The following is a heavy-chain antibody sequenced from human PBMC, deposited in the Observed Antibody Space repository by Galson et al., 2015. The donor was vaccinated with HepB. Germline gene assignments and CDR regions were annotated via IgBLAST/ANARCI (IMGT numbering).Heavy chain of an antibody. CDR3: VWEGYCSSTSCYGTYYFDY. Sequence: SVKVSCKASGGTFSSYAISWVRQAPGQGLEWMGGIIPIFGTANYAQKFQGRVTITADESTSTAYMELSSLRSEDTAVYYCVWEGYCSSTSCYGTYYFDYWGQGTLVTVSS. D-gene: IGHD2-2*01. CDR2: IIPIFGTA. V-gene: IGHV1-69*13. CDR1: GGTFSSYA. J-gene: IGHJ4*02.